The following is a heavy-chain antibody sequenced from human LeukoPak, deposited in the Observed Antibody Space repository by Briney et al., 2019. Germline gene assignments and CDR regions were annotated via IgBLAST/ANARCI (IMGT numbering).Heavy chain of an antibody. J-gene: IGHJ3*02. Sequence: SETLSLTCGVYGGSFSGYYWSWIRQPPGKGLEWIGEINHSGSTNYNPSLKSRVTISVDTSKNQFSLKLSSVTAADTAVYYCARAVGLDDIWGQGTMVTVSS. V-gene: IGHV4-34*01. CDR2: INHSGST. CDR1: GGSFSGYY. CDR3: ARAVGLDDI. D-gene: IGHD4-23*01.